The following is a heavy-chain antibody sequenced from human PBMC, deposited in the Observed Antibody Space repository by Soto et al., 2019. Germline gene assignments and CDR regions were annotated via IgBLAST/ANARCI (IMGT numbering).Heavy chain of an antibody. CDR2: FNPEDGET. Sequence: ASVKVSCKVSGYTLTELSMHWVRQAPGKGLEWMGSFNPEDGETNYAQKFQGRVTMTEDKSTSTAYMELSSLRSEDTAVYYCARGTYYYYMDVWGKGTTVTVSS. CDR3: ARGTYYYYMDV. V-gene: IGHV1-24*01. CDR1: GYTLTELS. J-gene: IGHJ6*03.